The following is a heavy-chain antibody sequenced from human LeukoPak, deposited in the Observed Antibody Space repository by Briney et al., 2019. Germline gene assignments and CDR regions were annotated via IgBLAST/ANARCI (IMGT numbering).Heavy chain of an antibody. CDR2: IRQDGSDK. CDR1: GFTFSAYW. J-gene: IGHJ4*02. V-gene: IGHV3-7*01. D-gene: IGHD3-3*01. CDR3: AGETVTIFGVVIPPDY. Sequence: PGGSLRLSCAVSGFTFSAYWMSWVRQAPGKGLEWVASIRQDGSDKVYLDSVKGRFTISRDNAKNSLYLEMNFLRAEDTAVYYCAGETVTIFGVVIPPDYWGQGTLVTVSS.